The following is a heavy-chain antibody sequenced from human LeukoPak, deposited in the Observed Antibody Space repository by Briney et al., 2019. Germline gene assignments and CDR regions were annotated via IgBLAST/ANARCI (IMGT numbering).Heavy chain of an antibody. CDR1: GYTFTSYG. Sequence: VASVKVSCKASGYTFTSYGISWVRQAPGQGLEWMGWISACNGNTNYAQKLQGRVTMTTDTSTSTAYMELRSLRSDDTAVYYCARVRSYYDSSAYDYWGQGTLVTVSS. V-gene: IGHV1-18*01. CDR3: ARVRSYYDSSAYDY. CDR2: ISACNGNT. D-gene: IGHD3-22*01. J-gene: IGHJ4*02.